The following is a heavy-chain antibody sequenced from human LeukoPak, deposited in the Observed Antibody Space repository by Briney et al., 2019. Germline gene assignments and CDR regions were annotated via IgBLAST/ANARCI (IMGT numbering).Heavy chain of an antibody. CDR1: GGSISSYY. V-gene: IGHV4-59*08. D-gene: IGHD2-2*01. CDR2: IYYSGGT. J-gene: IGHJ4*02. Sequence: SETLSLTCTVSGGSISSYYWSWIRQPPGKGLEWIGYIYYSGGTNYNPSLKSRVTISVDTSKNQFSLNLISVTAADTAVYYCARASSYTGHLGWWGQGTLVTVSS. CDR3: ARASSYTGHLGW.